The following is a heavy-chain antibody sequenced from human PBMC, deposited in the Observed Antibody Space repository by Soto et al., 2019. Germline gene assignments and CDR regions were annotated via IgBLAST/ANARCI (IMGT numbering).Heavy chain of an antibody. V-gene: IGHV4-39*01. CDR1: GGSISSSSHY. CDR2: INFSGST. Sequence: QLQLQESGPGLVKPSETLSLTCSVSGGSISSSSHYWGWIRQPPGKGLEWVGSINFSGSTYHNPSLKSRVTISVDTSKNQLSLKLSSVTAADTAVYYCVGHGYCSGGRCYRGGFDYWGQGTLVTVSS. J-gene: IGHJ4*02. CDR3: VGHGYCSGGRCYRGGFDY. D-gene: IGHD2-15*01.